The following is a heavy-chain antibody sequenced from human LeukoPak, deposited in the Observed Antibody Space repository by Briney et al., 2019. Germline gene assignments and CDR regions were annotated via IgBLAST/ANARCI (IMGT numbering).Heavy chain of an antibody. J-gene: IGHJ4*02. CDR1: GFTFSTYG. D-gene: IGHD2-2*01. CDR2: ISSSSKTI. V-gene: IGHV3-48*04. Sequence: GGSLRLSCAASGFTFSTYGMNWVRQAPGKGLEWVSYISSSSKTIYYADSVKGRFTISRDSAENSLYLQMNSLRAEDTAVYYCARVASRGSRAFDYWGQGTLVTVSS. CDR3: ARVASRGSRAFDY.